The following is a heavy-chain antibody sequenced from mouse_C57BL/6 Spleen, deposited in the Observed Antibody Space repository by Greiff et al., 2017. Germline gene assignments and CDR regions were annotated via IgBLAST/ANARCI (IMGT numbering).Heavy chain of an antibody. CDR2: INPNNGGT. J-gene: IGHJ2*01. CDR3: ARGEFITTVVADY. CDR1: GYTFTDYN. V-gene: IGHV1-22*01. Sequence: EVKLQESGPELVKPGASVKMSCKASGYTFTDYNMHWVKQSHGKSLEWIGYINPNNGGTSYNQKSKGKATLTVNKSSSTAYMELRSLTSEDSAVYYCARGEFITTVVADYWGQGTTLTVSS. D-gene: IGHD1-1*01.